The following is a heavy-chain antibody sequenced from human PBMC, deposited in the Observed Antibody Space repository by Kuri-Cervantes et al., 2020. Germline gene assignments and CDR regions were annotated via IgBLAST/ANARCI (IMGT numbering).Heavy chain of an antibody. CDR1: GFTFSNYG. Sequence: GESLKISCAASGFTFSNYGMHWVRQAPGKGLEWVAVISYDGSDDYYADSLRGRVTISRDNSNNTLYLQMNSLRAEDTAVYYCARIYGDYARIDYWGQGTLVTVSS. D-gene: IGHD4-17*01. CDR3: ARIYGDYARIDY. CDR2: ISYDGSDD. V-gene: IGHV3-30*03. J-gene: IGHJ4*02.